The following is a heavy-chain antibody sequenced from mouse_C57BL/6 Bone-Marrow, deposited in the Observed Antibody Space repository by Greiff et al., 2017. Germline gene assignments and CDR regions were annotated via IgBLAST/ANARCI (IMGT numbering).Heavy chain of an antibody. D-gene: IGHD3-2*02. J-gene: IGHJ3*01. CDR1: GFTFSDYY. V-gene: IGHV5-16*01. CDR3: ARDTDSSGYVD. CDR2: FNYGGSST. Sequence: EVNLVESEGGLVQPGSSLKLSCTASGFTFSDYYMAWVRQVPEKGLEWVANFNYGGSSTYYLDYLKSRFIISRDNARNSLDLQMSSRKSEDTATYYCARDTDSSGYVDWGQGTRVTVSA.